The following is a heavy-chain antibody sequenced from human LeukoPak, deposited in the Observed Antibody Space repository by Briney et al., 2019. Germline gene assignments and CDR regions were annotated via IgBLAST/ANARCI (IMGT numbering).Heavy chain of an antibody. CDR3: ARGRRYGHDTEDLYFFDY. CDR1: GFTFSDYA. V-gene: IGHV3-23*01. D-gene: IGHD3-9*01. CDR2: ISGTGGST. Sequence: GGSLRLSCAASGFTFSDYAMSWVRQAPGKGLEWVSAISGTGGSTWYADSVRGRVTISRDNSKNTLFLQMDSLRAEDAALYYCARGRRYGHDTEDLYFFDYWGQGTLVTVSS. J-gene: IGHJ4*02.